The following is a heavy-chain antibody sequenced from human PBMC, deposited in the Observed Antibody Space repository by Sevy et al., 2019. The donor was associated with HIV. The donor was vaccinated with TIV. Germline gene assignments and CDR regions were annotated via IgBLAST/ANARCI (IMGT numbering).Heavy chain of an antibody. J-gene: IGHJ1*01. V-gene: IGHV3-30*04. Sequence: GESLRLSCTVSGFIFSNFAMHWVRQAPGKGLEWVAVTSYDGSHKYYAHSVKGRFTVSRDNSRNILSLEMSSLRRDDTAVYYCARGENDDEFFQYWGQGTLVTVSS. CDR2: TSYDGSHK. CDR3: ARGENDDEFFQY. CDR1: GFIFSNFA. D-gene: IGHD1-26*01.